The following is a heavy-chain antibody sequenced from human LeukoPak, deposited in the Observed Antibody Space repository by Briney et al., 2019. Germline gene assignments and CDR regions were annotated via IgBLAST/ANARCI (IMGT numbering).Heavy chain of an antibody. CDR2: IYHSGSA. J-gene: IGHJ3*02. V-gene: IGHV4-30-2*01. CDR3: ASSLRRDAFDI. D-gene: IGHD5-12*01. CDR1: GGSISSGGYS. Sequence: SQTLSLTCAVSGGSISSGGYSWSWIRQPPGKGLEWIGYIYHSGSAYYNPSLKSRVTISVDRSKNQFSLKLSSVTAADTAVYYCASSLRRDAFDIWGQGTMVTVSS.